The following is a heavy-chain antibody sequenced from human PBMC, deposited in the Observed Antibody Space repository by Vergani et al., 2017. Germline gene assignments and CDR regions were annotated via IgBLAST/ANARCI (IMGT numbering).Heavy chain of an antibody. CDR2: IIPIFGTA. CDR1: GGTFSSYA. V-gene: IGHV1-69*18. J-gene: IGHJ6*02. D-gene: IGHD2-15*01. CDR3: ARALGYCSGGSCYYYYGMDV. Sequence: QVQLVQSGAEVKKPGSSVKVSCKASGGTFSSYAISWVRQAPGQGLEWMGRIIPIFGTANYAQKFQGRVTITADESTSTAYMEMSSLRSEDTAVYYCARALGYCSGGSCYYYYGMDVWGQGTTVTVSS.